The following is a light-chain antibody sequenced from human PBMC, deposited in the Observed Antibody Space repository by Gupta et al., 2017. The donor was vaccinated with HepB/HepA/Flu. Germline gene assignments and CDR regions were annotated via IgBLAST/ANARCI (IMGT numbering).Light chain of an antibody. CDR3: CSYAGSGSLV. Sequence: QSALTQPASVSGSPGQSITISCTGTSSDIGRYNLVSWYQQYPGNAPKLIIYEVTTRPAGVSTRFSGSKSGNTASLTISGLQAEDEADYYCCSYAGSGSLVFGGGTKVTVL. CDR2: EVT. V-gene: IGLV2-23*02. CDR1: SSDIGRYNL. J-gene: IGLJ3*02.